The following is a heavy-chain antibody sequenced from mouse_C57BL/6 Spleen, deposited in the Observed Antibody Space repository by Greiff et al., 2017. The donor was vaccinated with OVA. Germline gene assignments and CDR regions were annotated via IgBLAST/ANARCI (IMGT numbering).Heavy chain of an antibody. CDR2: IDPNSGGT. J-gene: IGHJ4*01. V-gene: IGHV1-72*01. CDR3: ARGNDYYAMDY. CDR1: GYTFTSYW. Sequence: VQLQQSGAELVKPGASVKLSCKASGYTFTSYWMHWVKQRPGQGLEWIGRIDPNSGGTKYNEKFKSKATLTVDKPSSTAYMQLSSLTSEDSAVYYGARGNDYYAMDYWGQGTSVTVSS.